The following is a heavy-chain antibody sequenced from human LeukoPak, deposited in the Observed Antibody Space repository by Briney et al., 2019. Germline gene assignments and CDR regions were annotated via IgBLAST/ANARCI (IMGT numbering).Heavy chain of an antibody. V-gene: IGHV3-66*04. CDR3: ARPTWFGELSGAFDI. Sequence: GGSLRLSCAASGFTVSSNYMSWGRQAPGKGLEWASVIYSGGSTYYADSVRGRFTISRDNSKNTLYLQMNSLRAEDTAVYYCARPTWFGELSGAFDIWGQGTMVTVSS. D-gene: IGHD3-10*01. CDR2: IYSGGST. J-gene: IGHJ3*02. CDR1: GFTVSSNY.